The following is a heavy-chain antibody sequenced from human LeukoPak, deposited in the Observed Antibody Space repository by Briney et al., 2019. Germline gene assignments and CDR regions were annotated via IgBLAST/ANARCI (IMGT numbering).Heavy chain of an antibody. V-gene: IGHV4-34*01. D-gene: IGHD1-14*01. CDR3: ARGFVSDRPDRPVP. CDR2: INHSGST. CDR1: GGSFSGYY. J-gene: IGHJ5*02. Sequence: PSETLSLTCAVYGGSFSGYYWSWIRQPPGKGLEWIGEINHSGSTNYNPSLKSRVTISVDTSKYQFSLKLSSVTAADTAVYYCARGFVSDRPDRPVPWGQGTLVTVSS.